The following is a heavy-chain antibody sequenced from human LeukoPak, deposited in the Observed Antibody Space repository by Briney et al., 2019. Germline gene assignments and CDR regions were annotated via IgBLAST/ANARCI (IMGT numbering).Heavy chain of an antibody. D-gene: IGHD3-22*01. Sequence: GGSLRLSCAASGFTFDDYAMHWVRQAPGKGLEWVSGISWNSSSIGYADSVKGRFTISRDNAKNSLYLQMNSLRAEDTALYYCAKDVAADYYDSSGYLDYWGQGTLVTVSS. V-gene: IGHV3-9*01. J-gene: IGHJ4*02. CDR2: ISWNSSSI. CDR3: AKDVAADYYDSSGYLDY. CDR1: GFTFDDYA.